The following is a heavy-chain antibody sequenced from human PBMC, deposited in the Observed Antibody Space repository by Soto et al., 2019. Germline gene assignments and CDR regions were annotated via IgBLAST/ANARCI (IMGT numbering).Heavy chain of an antibody. J-gene: IGHJ5*02. CDR1: GYTFTGYY. CDR2: INPNSGGT. Sequence: GASVNVSCKASGYTFTGYYIHWVRQAPGQGLEWMGWINPNSGGTNYAQKFQGRVTMTRDTSISTAYMELSRLRSDDTAVYYCARDLVEYCSSTSCYNWFDPWGQGTLVTVSS. D-gene: IGHD2-2*01. CDR3: ARDLVEYCSSTSCYNWFDP. V-gene: IGHV1-2*02.